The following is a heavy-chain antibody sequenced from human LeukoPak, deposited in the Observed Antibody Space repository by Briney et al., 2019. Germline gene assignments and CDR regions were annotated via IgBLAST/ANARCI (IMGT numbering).Heavy chain of an antibody. CDR2: IATYNSKT. D-gene: IGHD6-13*01. J-gene: IGHJ5*02. V-gene: IGHV1-18*01. CDR1: GYTFSIYG. Sequence: ASVTVSCKASGYTFSIYGISWVRQAPGQGLEWMGWIATYNSKTKYAEKVQGRVTMTTDTSTTTAYMELRALRSGDTAVYYCARDMVGLAADGNWFDPWGQGTLVTVSS. CDR3: ARDMVGLAADGNWFDP.